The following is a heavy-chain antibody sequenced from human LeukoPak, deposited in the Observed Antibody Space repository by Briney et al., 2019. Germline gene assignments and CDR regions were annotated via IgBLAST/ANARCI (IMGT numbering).Heavy chain of an antibody. Sequence: ASVKVSCKASGYTFTSYGISWVRQAPGQGLKWMGWISAYNGNTNYAQKLQGRVTMTTDTSTSTAYMELRSLRSDDTAVYYCARDRRSGYNWNDISGNWGQGTLVTVSS. CDR1: GYTFTSYG. D-gene: IGHD1-20*01. CDR3: ARDRRSGYNWNDISGN. J-gene: IGHJ4*02. V-gene: IGHV1-18*01. CDR2: ISAYNGNT.